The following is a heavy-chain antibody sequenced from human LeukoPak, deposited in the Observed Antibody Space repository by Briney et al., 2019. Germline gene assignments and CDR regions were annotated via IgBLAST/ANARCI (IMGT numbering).Heavy chain of an antibody. V-gene: IGHV3-9*01. CDR2: ISWNSGSI. Sequence: GGSLRLSCAASGFTFDDYAMHWVRQAPGKGLEWVSGISWNSGSIGYADSVKGRFTVSRDNAQNSLYLQMNNLRVEDTAVYYCARHPNSNWDYWGQGTLVTVSS. J-gene: IGHJ4*02. CDR3: ARHPNSNWDY. D-gene: IGHD6-13*01. CDR1: GFTFDDYA.